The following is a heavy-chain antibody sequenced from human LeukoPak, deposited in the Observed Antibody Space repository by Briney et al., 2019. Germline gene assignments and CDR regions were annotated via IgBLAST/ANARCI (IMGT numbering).Heavy chain of an antibody. Sequence: GGSRRLSCAASGFTFSSYEMNWVRQAPGKGLEWGSAISGSGDSTYYADSVKGRFTISRDNSKNTLYLQMNSLRADDTAVYYCVKDEGGVQLAYWGQGTLVTVSS. CDR3: VKDEGGVQLAY. J-gene: IGHJ4*02. CDR2: ISGSGDST. D-gene: IGHD1-1*01. V-gene: IGHV3-23*01. CDR1: GFTFSSYE.